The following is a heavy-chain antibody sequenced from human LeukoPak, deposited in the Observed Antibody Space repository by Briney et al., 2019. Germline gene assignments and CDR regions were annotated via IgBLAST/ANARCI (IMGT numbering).Heavy chain of an antibody. D-gene: IGHD2-2*01. CDR3: ASCSTSCYGYYYYYMDV. CDR2: IIPIFGTA. J-gene: IGHJ6*03. V-gene: IGHV1-69*05. Sequence: SVKVSCKASGGTFSSYAISWVRQAPGQGREWMGGIIPIFGTANYAQKFQGRVTITTDESTSTAYMELSSLRSEDTAVYYCASCSTSCYGYYYYYMDVWGKGTTVTVSS. CDR1: GGTFSSYA.